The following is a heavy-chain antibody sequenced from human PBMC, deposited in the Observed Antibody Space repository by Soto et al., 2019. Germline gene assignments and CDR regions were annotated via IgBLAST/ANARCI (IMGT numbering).Heavy chain of an antibody. CDR2: IYNSGRT. CDR3: ARRYGYSFDY. CDR1: GGSISRYY. D-gene: IGHD1-1*01. V-gene: IGHV4-59*08. J-gene: IGHJ4*02. Sequence: QVQLQESGPGLVKPSETLSLTCTVSGGSISRYYWSWIRQPPGKGLEWIGYIYNSGRTNYNPSLKSRVTISVDTSKTQFSLKLSSVTAADTAVYYCARRYGYSFDYWGQGTLVTVSS.